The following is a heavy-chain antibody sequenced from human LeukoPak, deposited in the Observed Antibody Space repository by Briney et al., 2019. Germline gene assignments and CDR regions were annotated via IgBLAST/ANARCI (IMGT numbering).Heavy chain of an antibody. CDR3: ARGPVHYDYVWGSYRHKYYFDY. D-gene: IGHD3-16*02. Sequence: PSETLSLTCTVYGGSFSGYYWSWIRQPPGKGLEWIGEINHSGSTNYNPSLKSRVTISVDTSKNQFSLKLSSVTAADTAVYYCARGPVHYDYVWGSYRHKYYFDYWGQGTLVTVSS. J-gene: IGHJ4*02. CDR2: INHSGST. V-gene: IGHV4-34*01. CDR1: GGSFSGYY.